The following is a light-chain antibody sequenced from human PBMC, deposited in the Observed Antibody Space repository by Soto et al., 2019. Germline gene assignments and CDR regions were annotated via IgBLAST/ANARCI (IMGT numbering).Light chain of an antibody. Sequence: DIQMTQSPSSLSASVGDRVTITCRASLRISSDLNWFQQKPGKAHKVLIFGASSLQSGVPSRFSVSGSGTEFTLTISSLQREDSATYYCQQSYTTPRTFGQGTKLEIK. J-gene: IGKJ2*01. CDR3: QQSYTTPRT. CDR1: LRISSD. V-gene: IGKV1-39*01. CDR2: GAS.